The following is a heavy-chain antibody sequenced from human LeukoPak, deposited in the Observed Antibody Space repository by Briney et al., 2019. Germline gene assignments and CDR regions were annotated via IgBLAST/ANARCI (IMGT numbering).Heavy chain of an antibody. Sequence: SETLSLTCTVSGGSISSYYWSWIRQPPGKGLEWIGYIYYSGSTNYNPSLKSRVTISVDTSKNQFSLKLSSVTAADTAVYYCARRALGAFDIWGQGTMVTVSS. V-gene: IGHV4-59*08. CDR3: ARRALGAFDI. CDR1: GGSISSYY. CDR2: IYYSGST. J-gene: IGHJ3*02.